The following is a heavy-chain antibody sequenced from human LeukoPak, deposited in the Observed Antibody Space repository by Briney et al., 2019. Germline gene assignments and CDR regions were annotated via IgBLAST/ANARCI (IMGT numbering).Heavy chain of an antibody. CDR1: GGTFSSYA. Sequence: ASVKVSCKASGGTFSSYAISWVRQAPGQGLEWMGGIIPIFGTANYAQKFQGRVTITTDESTSTAYMELSSLRSEDTAVYYCASSPSRGGSVPSHMDVWGKGTTVTVSS. D-gene: IGHD6-6*01. CDR2: IIPIFGTA. V-gene: IGHV1-69*05. J-gene: IGHJ6*03. CDR3: ASSPSRGGSVPSHMDV.